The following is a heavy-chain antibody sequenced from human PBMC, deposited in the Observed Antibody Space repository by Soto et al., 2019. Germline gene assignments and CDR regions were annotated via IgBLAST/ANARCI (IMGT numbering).Heavy chain of an antibody. CDR2: INTLSSAI. CDR1: GFTFSDYY. J-gene: IGHJ4*02. CDR3: ARRLQWQLRPLDS. V-gene: IGHV3-11*01. Sequence: GGSLRLSCAGSGFTFSDYYMTWIRQAPGKGLEWVSYINTLSSAIYYADSVKGQFTISRDNAKNSLYLQMNSLRAEDTAVYYCARRLQWQLRPLDSWGRGTLVTVSS. D-gene: IGHD6-19*01.